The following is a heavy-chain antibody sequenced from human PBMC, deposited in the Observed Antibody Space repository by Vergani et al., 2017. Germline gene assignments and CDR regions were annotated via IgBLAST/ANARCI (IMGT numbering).Heavy chain of an antibody. V-gene: IGHV3-21*01. D-gene: IGHD6-13*01. J-gene: IGHJ4*02. CDR3: ARGFWVSDDY. CDR1: GFTFSSYS. Sequence: EVQLVESGGGLVKPGGSLRLSCAASGFTFSSYSMNWVRQAPGKGLEWVSSISSSSSYIYYADSVKGRFTISRDNAKNSLYLQMNRLRAVDTAVYYCARGFWVSDDYWGQGTLVTVSS. CDR2: ISSSSSYI.